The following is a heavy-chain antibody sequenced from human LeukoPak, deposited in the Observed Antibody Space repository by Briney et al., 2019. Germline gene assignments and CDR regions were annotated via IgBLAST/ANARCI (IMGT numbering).Heavy chain of an antibody. CDR3: ARGSGRIAVAGTLGGYFDY. J-gene: IGHJ4*02. CDR1: GDSGSSNSAA. V-gene: IGHV6-1*01. D-gene: IGHD6-19*01. CDR2: TYYRSKWYN. Sequence: SQTLSLTCAISGDSGSSNSAAWNWIRQSPSRGLEWLGRTYYRSKWYNDYAVSVKSRITIKPDTSKNQFSLQLNSVTPEDTAVYYCARGSGRIAVAGTLGGYFDYWGQGTLVTVSS.